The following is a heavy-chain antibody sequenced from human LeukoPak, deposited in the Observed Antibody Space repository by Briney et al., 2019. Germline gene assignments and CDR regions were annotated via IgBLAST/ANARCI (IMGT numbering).Heavy chain of an antibody. Sequence: GGSLRPSCAASGFTFDDYAMHWVRQAPGKGLEWVSLIRGDGGGTYYADSVKGRFTISRDNSKNSLYLQMNSLRIEDTALYYCVKDFGRSWYGAFDYWGQGTLVTVSS. D-gene: IGHD6-13*01. J-gene: IGHJ4*02. CDR3: VKDFGRSWYGAFDY. V-gene: IGHV3-43*02. CDR2: IRGDGGGT. CDR1: GFTFDDYA.